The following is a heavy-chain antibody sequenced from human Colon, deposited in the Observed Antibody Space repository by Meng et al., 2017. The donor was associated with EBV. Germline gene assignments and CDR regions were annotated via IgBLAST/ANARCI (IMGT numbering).Heavy chain of an antibody. J-gene: IGHJ4*02. CDR2: INSNWNT. CDR3: VRVRGDFDY. Sequence: QLQQAGSGPVLLKHSQTLSVTVIVSSVTVSDTNRFWGWAGQALEKVLEWVGSINSNWNTSFHPSLTRRVTMSLDTSKIKFSLKLSSVTAAYTAVYYCVRVRGDFDYWGQGTLVTVSS. V-gene: IGHV4-39*07. D-gene: IGHD3-3*01. CDR1: SVTVSDTNRF.